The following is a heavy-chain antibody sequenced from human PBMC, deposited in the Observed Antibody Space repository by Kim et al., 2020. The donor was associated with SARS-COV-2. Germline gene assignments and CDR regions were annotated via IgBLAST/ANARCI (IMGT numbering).Heavy chain of an antibody. Sequence: GGSLRLSCAASGFTFSSYGMHWVRQAPGKGLEWVAVISYDGSNKYYADSVKGRFTISRDNSKNTLYLQMNSLRAEDTAVYYCAKRRGIVVVPAAIEADYWGQGTLVTVSS. CDR2: ISYDGSNK. V-gene: IGHV3-30*18. J-gene: IGHJ4*02. CDR3: AKRRGIVVVPAAIEADY. D-gene: IGHD2-2*01. CDR1: GFTFSSYG.